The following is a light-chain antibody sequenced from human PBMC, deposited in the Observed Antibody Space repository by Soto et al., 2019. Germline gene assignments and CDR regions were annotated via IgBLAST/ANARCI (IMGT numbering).Light chain of an antibody. CDR3: QQYDNPIT. V-gene: IGKV1-39*01. CDR1: QSISSY. CDR2: AAS. Sequence: IQMTQSPSSLSASVGDGVTITCRASQSISSYLNWYQQKPGKAPKLLIYAASSLQSGVPSRFSGSGSGTDFTLTISSLQPEDIATYYCQQYDNPITFGQGARLEIK. J-gene: IGKJ5*01.